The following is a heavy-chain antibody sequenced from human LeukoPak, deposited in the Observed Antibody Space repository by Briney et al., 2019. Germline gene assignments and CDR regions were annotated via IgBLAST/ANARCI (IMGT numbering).Heavy chain of an antibody. J-gene: IGHJ6*03. CDR2: IHHGGTT. CDR1: GGSITSGNW. V-gene: IGHV4-4*02. CDR3: AKKDYYYMDV. Sequence: SETLSLTCAGSGGSITSGNWWTWVRQSPGKGLEWIGEIHHGGTTNYNPSLKSRVTISVDKSKNQFSLKLNSVTAADTAVYYCAKKDYYYMDVWGKGTTVTVSS.